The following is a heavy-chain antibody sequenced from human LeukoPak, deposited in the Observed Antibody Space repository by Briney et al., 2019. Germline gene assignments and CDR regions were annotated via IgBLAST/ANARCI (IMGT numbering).Heavy chain of an antibody. V-gene: IGHV1-18*01. CDR1: GYTFTSYG. D-gene: IGHD6-19*01. CDR2: NSAYNGNT. J-gene: IGHJ4*02. CDR3: ARVGAVAGILDGN. Sequence: GASVKVSCKASGYTFTSYGISWVRQAPGQGLEWMGWNSAYNGNTNYAQKLQGRVAMTTDTYTSTAYMELRSLRSDDTAVYYCARVGAVAGILDGNWGQGTLVTVSS.